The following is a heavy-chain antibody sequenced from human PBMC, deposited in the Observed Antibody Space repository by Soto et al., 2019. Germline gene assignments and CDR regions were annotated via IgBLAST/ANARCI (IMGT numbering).Heavy chain of an antibody. D-gene: IGHD3-22*01. CDR1: GFTFSSYE. V-gene: IGHV3-48*03. J-gene: IGHJ3*02. Sequence: GGSLRLSCAASGFTFSSYEMNWVRQAPGKGLEWVSYISSSGSTIYYADSVKGRFTISRDNAKNSLYLQMNSLRAEDTAVYYCARGYDSIGYYSGDAFDIWGQGTMVTVSS. CDR3: ARGYDSIGYYSGDAFDI. CDR2: ISSSGSTI.